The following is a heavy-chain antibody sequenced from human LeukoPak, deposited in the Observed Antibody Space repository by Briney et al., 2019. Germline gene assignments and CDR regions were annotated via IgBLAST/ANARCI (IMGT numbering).Heavy chain of an antibody. CDR2: IWYDGSNE. J-gene: IGHJ4*02. Sequence: GRSLRLSCAASGFTFSNYAMHWVLQAPGKGLEGVALIWYDGSNEYYADSVKGRFTISRDNSKNMLYLQMSSLRAEDTAIYYCARGRNLRWLPSYYFDYWGQGTLVTVSS. D-gene: IGHD5-12*01. CDR1: GFTFSNYA. CDR3: ARGRNLRWLPSYYFDY. V-gene: IGHV3-33*01.